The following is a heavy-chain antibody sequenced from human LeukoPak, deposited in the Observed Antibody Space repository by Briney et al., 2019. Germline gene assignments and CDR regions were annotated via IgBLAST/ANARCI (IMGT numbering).Heavy chain of an antibody. Sequence: GASVKVSCKASGYTFTSYYMHWVRQTPGQGLEWMGIINPSGGSTSYAQKFQGRVTMTRDTSTITVYMELSSLRSEDTAVYYCARDLSGSQRTDNWFDPWGQGTLVTVSS. CDR1: GYTFTSYY. CDR2: INPSGGST. CDR3: ARDLSGSQRTDNWFDP. D-gene: IGHD1-26*01. V-gene: IGHV1-46*01. J-gene: IGHJ5*02.